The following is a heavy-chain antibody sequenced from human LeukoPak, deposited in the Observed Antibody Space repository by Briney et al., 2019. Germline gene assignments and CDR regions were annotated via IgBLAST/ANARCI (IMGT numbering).Heavy chain of an antibody. CDR2: INDRGGST. Sequence: GGSLRLSCAASGFTFSSYAMSWVRQVPGKGLEWVSGINDRGGSTYYADSVKGRFTISRDNAKNSLFLLMHSLRDEDTAVYYCARGGFCSSTNCRLNYYDYMDVWGKGTTVTVSS. CDR1: GFTFSSYA. D-gene: IGHD2-2*01. J-gene: IGHJ6*03. V-gene: IGHV3-23*01. CDR3: ARGGFCSSTNCRLNYYDYMDV.